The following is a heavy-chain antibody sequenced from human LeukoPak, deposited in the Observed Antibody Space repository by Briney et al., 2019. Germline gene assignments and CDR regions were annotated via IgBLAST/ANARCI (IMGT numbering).Heavy chain of an antibody. J-gene: IGHJ6*02. CDR3: ARGSIADFWSGYTYYGMDV. V-gene: IGHV4-34*01. CDR1: GGSFSGYY. CDR2: INHSGST. D-gene: IGHD3-3*01. Sequence: SETLSLTCAVYGGSFSGYYGSWIRQPPGKGLDWIGEINHSGSTNYNPSLKSRVTISVDTSKNQFSLKLSSVTAADTAVYYCARGSIADFWSGYTYYGMDVWGQGTSVTVSS.